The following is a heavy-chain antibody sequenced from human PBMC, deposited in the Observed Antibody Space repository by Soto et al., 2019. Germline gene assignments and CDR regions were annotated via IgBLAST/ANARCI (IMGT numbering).Heavy chain of an antibody. D-gene: IGHD1-26*01. CDR2: ISYDGSNK. CDR3: AKSAGGNYCRY. V-gene: IGHV3-30*18. CDR1: GFTFSSYG. Sequence: QVQLVESGGGVVQPGRSMRLSCAASGFTFSSYGMHWVRQAPGKGLEWVAVISYDGSNKYYADSVKGRFTISRDNSKTTLYLQMNSLRAEDTAVYYCAKSAGGNYCRYWGQGTLVTVSS. J-gene: IGHJ4*02.